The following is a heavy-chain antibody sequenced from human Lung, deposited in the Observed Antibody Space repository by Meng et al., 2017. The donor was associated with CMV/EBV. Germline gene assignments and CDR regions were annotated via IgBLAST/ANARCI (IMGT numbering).Heavy chain of an antibody. CDR1: GDSITSYY. J-gene: IGHJ5*02. CDR2: ISASGNT. Sequence: QVQPQESGPGLGKPSETLSLTCTVSGDSITSYYWSWIRQPAGKGLEWIGRISASGNTRYNPSLKSRVTMSVDTSKNQFSLKLSSVTAADTAVYYCARDFGSSWYLNWFDPWGQGTLVTVSS. CDR3: ARDFGSSWYLNWFDP. V-gene: IGHV4-4*07. D-gene: IGHD6-13*01.